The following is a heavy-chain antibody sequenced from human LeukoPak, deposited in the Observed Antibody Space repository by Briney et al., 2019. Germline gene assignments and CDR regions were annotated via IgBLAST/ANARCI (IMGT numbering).Heavy chain of an antibody. Sequence: GGSLRLSCAASGFIFSSYSMNWIRQAPGKGLEWVSSISSSSSYIYYADSVKGRFTISRDNAKNSLYLQMNSLRAEDTAVYYCARAIGVAGTRWFDPWGQGTLVTVSS. J-gene: IGHJ5*02. CDR3: ARAIGVAGTRWFDP. D-gene: IGHD6-19*01. CDR2: ISSSSSYI. CDR1: GFIFSSYS. V-gene: IGHV3-21*01.